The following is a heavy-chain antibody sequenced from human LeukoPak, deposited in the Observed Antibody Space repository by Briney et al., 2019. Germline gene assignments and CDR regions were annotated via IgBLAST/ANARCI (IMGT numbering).Heavy chain of an antibody. CDR1: GYTFTSYY. J-gene: IGHJ6*04. V-gene: IGHV1-8*03. CDR3: ARDGYYDIPDV. Sequence: ASVKVSCKASGYTFTSYYMHWVRQAPGQGLEWMGWMNPNSGNTGYAQKFQGRVTITRNTSISTAYMELSSLRSEDTAVYYCARDGYYDIPDVWGKGTTVTVSS. CDR2: MNPNSGNT. D-gene: IGHD3-9*01.